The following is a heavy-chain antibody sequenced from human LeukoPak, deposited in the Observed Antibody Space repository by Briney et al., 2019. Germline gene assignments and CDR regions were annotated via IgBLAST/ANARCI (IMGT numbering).Heavy chain of an antibody. Sequence: PSETLSLTCTVSGGSISSYYWSWIRQPAGKGLEWIGRIYTSGSTNYNPSLKSRVTMSVDTSKNQFSLKLSSVTAADTAVYYCAGVPAAHYYYYGMDVWGQGTTVTVSS. CDR2: IYTSGST. CDR1: GGSISSYY. V-gene: IGHV4-4*07. CDR3: AGVPAAHYYYYGMDV. J-gene: IGHJ6*02. D-gene: IGHD2-2*01.